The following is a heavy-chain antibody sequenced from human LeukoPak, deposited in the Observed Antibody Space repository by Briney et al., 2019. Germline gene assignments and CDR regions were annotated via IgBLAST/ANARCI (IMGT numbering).Heavy chain of an antibody. CDR1: GYTFTSYG. Sequence: GASVKVSCKASGYTFTSYGISWVRQAPGQGLEWMGWISAYNGNTNYAQKLQGTVTMTTDTSTSTAYMELRSLRSDDTAVYYCARMGPDVLRYFDWFPFVDYWGQGTLVTVSS. J-gene: IGHJ4*02. D-gene: IGHD3-9*01. CDR2: ISAYNGNT. V-gene: IGHV1-18*01. CDR3: ARMGPDVLRYFDWFPFVDY.